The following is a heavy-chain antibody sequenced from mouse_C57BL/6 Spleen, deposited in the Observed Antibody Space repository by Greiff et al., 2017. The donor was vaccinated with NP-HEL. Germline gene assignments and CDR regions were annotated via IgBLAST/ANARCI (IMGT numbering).Heavy chain of an antibody. D-gene: IGHD1-1*01. Sequence: QVQLKQSGPGLVQPSQSLSITCTVSGFSLTSYGVHWVRQSPGKGLEWLGVIWRGGSTDYNAAFMSRLSITKDNSKSQVFFKMNSLQADDTAIYYCAKGDWDYGSSYYYAMDYWGQGTSVTVSS. CDR3: AKGDWDYGSSYYYAMDY. CDR1: GFSLTSYG. J-gene: IGHJ4*01. CDR2: IWRGGST. V-gene: IGHV2-5*01.